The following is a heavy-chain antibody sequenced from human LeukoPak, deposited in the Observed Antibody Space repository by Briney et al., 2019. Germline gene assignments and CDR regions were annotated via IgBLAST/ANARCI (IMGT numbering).Heavy chain of an antibody. J-gene: IGHJ5*02. Sequence: SETLSLTCAVYGGSFSGYYWSWIRHPPGKGLEWIGEINHSGSTNYNPSLKSRVTISVDTSKNQFSLKLSSVTAADTAVYYCARAKGRARNWFDPWGQGTLVTVSS. V-gene: IGHV4-34*01. CDR2: INHSGST. CDR3: ARAKGRARNWFDP. D-gene: IGHD2-15*01. CDR1: GGSFSGYY.